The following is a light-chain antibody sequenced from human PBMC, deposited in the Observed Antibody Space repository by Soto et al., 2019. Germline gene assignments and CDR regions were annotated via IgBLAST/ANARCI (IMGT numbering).Light chain of an antibody. CDR1: QSVSSY. Sequence: EIVLTQSPATLSLSPGERATLSCRASQSVSSYLAWYQQKTGQAPRLLIYDASSRATGIPARFSGSGSGTDFTLTISSLEPEDFAVYYCQQRSHWWTFGQGTKVEIK. J-gene: IGKJ1*01. CDR3: QQRSHWWT. V-gene: IGKV3-11*01. CDR2: DAS.